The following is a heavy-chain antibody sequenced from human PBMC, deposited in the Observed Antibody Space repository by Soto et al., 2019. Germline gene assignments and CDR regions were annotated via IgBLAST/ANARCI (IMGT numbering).Heavy chain of an antibody. D-gene: IGHD2-2*01. CDR1: GYTFTSYD. Sequence: QVQLVQSGAEVKKPGASVKVSCKASGYTFTSYDINWVRQATGQGLEWMGWMNPNSGNTGYAQKFQGRVTMTRNTSISTAYMELSSLRSEDMAVYYCARALCSSTSCPYYYYYYMDVWGKGTTVTVSS. V-gene: IGHV1-8*01. CDR2: MNPNSGNT. J-gene: IGHJ6*03. CDR3: ARALCSSTSCPYYYYYYMDV.